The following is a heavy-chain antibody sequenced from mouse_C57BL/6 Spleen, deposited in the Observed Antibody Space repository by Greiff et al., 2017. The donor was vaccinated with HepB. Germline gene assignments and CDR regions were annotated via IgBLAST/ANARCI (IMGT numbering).Heavy chain of an antibody. Sequence: EVQLVESGPGLVKPSQSLSLTCSVTGYSITSGYYWNWIRQFPGNKLEWMGYISYDGSNNYNPSLKNRISITRDTSKNQFFLKLNSVTTEDTATYYCARGGRLRLLDYWGQGTTLTVSS. J-gene: IGHJ2*01. CDR1: GYSITSGYY. CDR2: ISYDGSN. CDR3: ARGGRLRLLDY. V-gene: IGHV3-6*01. D-gene: IGHD3-2*02.